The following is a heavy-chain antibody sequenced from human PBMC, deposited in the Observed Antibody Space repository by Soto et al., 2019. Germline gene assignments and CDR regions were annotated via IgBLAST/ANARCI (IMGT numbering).Heavy chain of an antibody. CDR2: IIPILDIT. CDR3: AASGGGWYLY. V-gene: IGHV1-69*02. CDR1: EGTFSSYT. Sequence: GASVKVSCKAPEGTFSSYTISWVRQAPGQGLEWMGRIIPILDITHYAQSLQGRVTITADKSTSTAYIELSSLTSDDTAVYYCAASGGGWYLYWGEGTVVTDSS. J-gene: IGHJ4*02. D-gene: IGHD6-19*01.